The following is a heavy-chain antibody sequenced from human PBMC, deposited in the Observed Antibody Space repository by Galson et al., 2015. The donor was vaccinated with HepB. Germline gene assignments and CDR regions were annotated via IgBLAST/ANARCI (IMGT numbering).Heavy chain of an antibody. J-gene: IGHJ4*02. V-gene: IGHV3-23*01. Sequence: SLRLSCAASGFTFSSYTMSWVRQAPGKGLEWVSAISGSGGSTYYADSVKGRFTISRDNSKNTVYLQMNSLRAEDTAVYYCAKDDIVVVVAAYFDYWGQGTLVTVSS. CDR3: AKDDIVVVVAAYFDY. CDR1: GFTFSSYT. D-gene: IGHD2-15*01. CDR2: ISGSGGST.